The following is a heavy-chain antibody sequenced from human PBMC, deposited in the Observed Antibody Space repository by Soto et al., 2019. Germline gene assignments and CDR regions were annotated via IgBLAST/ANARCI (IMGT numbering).Heavy chain of an antibody. CDR2: IYSGGGT. CDR1: RSIVAENS. J-gene: IGHJ4*02. CDR3: ATRMTTAPF. Sequence: EVRLVQSGGGLVQPGGSWSLSGAPFRSIVAENSRGWVRQAPGKGLEWVSLIYSGGGTDYAESVKGRFTISRDNSKNTLYLQMNSLKAEDTGIYYCATRMTTAPFWGQGTVVTVSS. D-gene: IGHD4-17*01. V-gene: IGHV3-66*01.